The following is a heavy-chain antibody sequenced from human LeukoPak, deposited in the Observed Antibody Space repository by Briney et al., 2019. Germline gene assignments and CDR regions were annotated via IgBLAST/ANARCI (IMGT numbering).Heavy chain of an antibody. J-gene: IGHJ4*02. CDR3: ARPSLNTGSYFDY. V-gene: IGHV3-48*01. D-gene: IGHD1-26*01. CDR2: ISSSSSTI. Sequence: GGSLRLSCAASGFTFSSYRMNWVRQAPGKWLGWVSYISSSSSTIYYADSVKGRFTISRDNAKNSLYLQMNSLRAEDTAVYYCARPSLNTGSYFDYWGQGILVSVSS. CDR1: GFTFSSYR.